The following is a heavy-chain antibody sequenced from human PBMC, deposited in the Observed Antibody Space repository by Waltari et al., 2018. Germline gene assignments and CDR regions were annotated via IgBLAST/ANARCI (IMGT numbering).Heavy chain of an antibody. CDR3: ARLYSSSPGY. Sequence: EVQLVESGGGLVKPGGSLSLSCAASGFTFSSYSMDWVRQAPGKGLEWVSSISSSSSYIYYADSVKGRFTISRDNAKNSLYLQMNSLRAEDTAVYYCARLYSSSPGYWGQGTLVTVSS. D-gene: IGHD6-13*01. V-gene: IGHV3-21*01. J-gene: IGHJ4*02. CDR2: ISSSSSYI. CDR1: GFTFSSYS.